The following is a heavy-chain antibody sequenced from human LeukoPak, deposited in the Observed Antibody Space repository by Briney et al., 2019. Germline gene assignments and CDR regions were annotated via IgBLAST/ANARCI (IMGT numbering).Heavy chain of an antibody. CDR2: IKQDGSVE. CDR3: ARVPRPGFWSGYCEY. CDR1: GFTFSSYW. D-gene: IGHD3-3*01. J-gene: IGHJ4*02. Sequence: GGSLRLSCAASGFTFSSYWMSWVRQARGKGLEGVANIKQDGSVEYYVDSVKGRFTISRDNAKTSLYLQMNSLRGEDTAVYYCARVPRPGFWSGYCEYWGQGTLVTVSS. V-gene: IGHV3-7*01.